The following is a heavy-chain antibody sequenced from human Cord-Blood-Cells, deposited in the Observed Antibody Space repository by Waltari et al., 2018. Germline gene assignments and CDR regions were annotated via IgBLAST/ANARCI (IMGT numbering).Heavy chain of an antibody. CDR2: IYYSGST. CDR1: GGSISRSSYY. D-gene: IGHD2-2*01. V-gene: IGHV4-39*01. CDR3: ARQWSIVVVPAAIHDAFDI. J-gene: IGHJ3*02. Sequence: QLQLQESGPGLVKPSETLSLTCPVSGGSISRSSYYWGWIRQPPGKGLEWIGSIYYSGSTYYNPSLKSRVTISVDTSKNQFSLKLSSVTAADTAVYYCARQWSIVVVPAAIHDAFDIWGQGTMVTVSS.